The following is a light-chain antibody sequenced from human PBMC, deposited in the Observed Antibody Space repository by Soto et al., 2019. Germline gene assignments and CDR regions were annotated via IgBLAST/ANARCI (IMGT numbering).Light chain of an antibody. Sequence: EVVLTQSPATLSVSPGERVTLSCRASQSVSDHLAWYQQKPGQSPRLLIYGASTRATTIPARFSGSGSGTEFTLTISRLQSEDFAVYYCQQSNRWPYTFGQGTKLDIK. CDR2: GAS. CDR3: QQSNRWPYT. V-gene: IGKV3-15*01. J-gene: IGKJ2*01. CDR1: QSVSDH.